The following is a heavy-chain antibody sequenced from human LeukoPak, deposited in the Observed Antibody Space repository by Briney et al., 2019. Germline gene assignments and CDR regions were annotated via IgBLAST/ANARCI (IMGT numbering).Heavy chain of an antibody. CDR2: VNPDGSSL. CDR1: GFTFSNYW. D-gene: IGHD3-16*01. J-gene: IGHJ4*02. Sequence: GGSLRLSCAASGFTFSNYWMPWVRQVPEKGLVWVSRVNPDGSSLTYANSVKGRFTSSRDNARNTLYLQMNRLRVEDTAVYYCAGGGTYGDYSGQGILVTVSS. CDR3: AGGGTYGDY. V-gene: IGHV3-74*01.